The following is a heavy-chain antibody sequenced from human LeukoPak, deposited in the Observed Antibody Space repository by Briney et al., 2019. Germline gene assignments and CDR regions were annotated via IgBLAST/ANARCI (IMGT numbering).Heavy chain of an antibody. CDR2: IRYDGSNK. J-gene: IGHJ3*02. D-gene: IGHD3-22*01. CDR3: AKLLSSSGPHDAFNI. CDR1: GFTFSSYG. Sequence: GGSLRLSCAASGFTFSSYGMHWVRQAPGKGLEWVAFIRYDGSNKYYADSVKGRFAISRDNSKNTLYLQMNSLRPEDTAVYYCAKLLSSSGPHDAFNIWGQGTMVTVSS. V-gene: IGHV3-30*02.